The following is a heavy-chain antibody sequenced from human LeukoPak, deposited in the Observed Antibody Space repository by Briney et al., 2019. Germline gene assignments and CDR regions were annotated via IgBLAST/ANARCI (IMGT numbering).Heavy chain of an antibody. Sequence: PGGSLRLSCAASGFTFSSYSMDWVRQAPGKGLEWVSSISSSSSYIYYADSVKGRFTISRDNAKNSLYLQMNSLRAEDTAVYYCARDGETYYFDYWGQGTLVTVSS. CDR1: GFTFSSYS. CDR2: ISSSSSYI. D-gene: IGHD5-24*01. V-gene: IGHV3-21*01. CDR3: ARDGETYYFDY. J-gene: IGHJ4*02.